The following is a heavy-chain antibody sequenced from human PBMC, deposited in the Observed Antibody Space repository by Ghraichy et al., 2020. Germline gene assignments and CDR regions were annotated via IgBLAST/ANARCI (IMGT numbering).Heavy chain of an antibody. CDR1: GYSFTSYW. V-gene: IGHV5-51*01. CDR2: IYPGDSDT. Sequence: GESLNISCKGSGYSFTSYWIGWVRQMPGKGLEWMGIIYPGDSDTRYSPSFQGQVTISADKSISTAYLQWSSLKASDTAMYYCARPRLDRSGYYYGMDVWGQGTTVTVSS. CDR3: ARPRLDRSGYYYGMDV. D-gene: IGHD3-3*01. J-gene: IGHJ6*02.